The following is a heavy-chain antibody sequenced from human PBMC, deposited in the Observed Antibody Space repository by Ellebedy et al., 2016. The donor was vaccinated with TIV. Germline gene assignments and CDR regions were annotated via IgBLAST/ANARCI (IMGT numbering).Heavy chain of an antibody. J-gene: IGHJ4*02. Sequence: SVKVSCXASGGTFSSYAISWVRQAPGQGLEWMGRIIPILGIANYAQKFQGRVTITADKSTSTAYMELSSLRSEDTAVYYCARGSYYDSSGPPGYWGQGTLVTVSS. CDR1: GGTFSSYA. CDR3: ARGSYYDSSGPPGY. CDR2: IIPILGIA. D-gene: IGHD3-22*01. V-gene: IGHV1-69*04.